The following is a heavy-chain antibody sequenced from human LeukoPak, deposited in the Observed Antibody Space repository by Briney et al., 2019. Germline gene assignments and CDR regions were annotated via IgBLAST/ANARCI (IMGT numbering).Heavy chain of an antibody. CDR3: ARVTRFNQFGELWFDY. CDR2: ITHSGST. Sequence: SETLALTCAVYGGSFSSYYWSWIRQPPGKGLECIGEITHSGSTHYNPSLKSRVTISLDTSKSQFSLKLSSVTAADTAVYYCARVTRFNQFGELWFDYWGQGTLLTVSS. D-gene: IGHD3-10*01. J-gene: IGHJ4*02. CDR1: GGSFSSYY. V-gene: IGHV4-34*01.